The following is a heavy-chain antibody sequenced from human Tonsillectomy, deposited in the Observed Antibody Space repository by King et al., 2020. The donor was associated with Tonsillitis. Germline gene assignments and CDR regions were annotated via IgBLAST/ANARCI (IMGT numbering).Heavy chain of an antibody. V-gene: IGHV3-74*03. Sequence: VQLVESGGGLVQPGGSLRLSCAASGFTFSNYWMHWVRQAPGKGLVWVSRIGTDGSSTTYADSVKGRFTISRDNAKNTLYLQMNSLRADDTGFYYCARAYSAVVCGGTALLGNWGQGTLVTVSS. CDR1: GFTFSNYW. CDR2: IGTDGSST. J-gene: IGHJ4*02. D-gene: IGHD5-18*01. CDR3: ARAYSAVVCGGTALLGN.